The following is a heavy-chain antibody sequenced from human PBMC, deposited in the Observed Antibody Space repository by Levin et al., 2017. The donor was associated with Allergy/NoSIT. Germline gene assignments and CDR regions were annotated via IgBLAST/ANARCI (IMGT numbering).Heavy chain of an antibody. CDR1: GFTFSSYA. D-gene: IGHD1-1*01. CDR2: ISGSGGST. J-gene: IGHJ4*02. CDR3: AKVSRPTLPEELDY. Sequence: GESLKISCAASGFTFSSYAMSWVRQAPGKGLEWVSAISGSGGSTYYADSVKGRFTISRDNSKNTLYLQMNSLRAEDTAVYYCAKVSRPTLPEELDYWGQGTLVTVSS. V-gene: IGHV3-23*01.